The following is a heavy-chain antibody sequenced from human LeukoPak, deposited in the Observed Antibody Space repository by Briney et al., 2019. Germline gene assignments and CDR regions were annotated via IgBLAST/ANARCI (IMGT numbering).Heavy chain of an antibody. V-gene: IGHV1-8*01. CDR2: MNPNSGNT. Sequence: ASVKVSCKASGYTFTSYDINWVRHATGQGLEWMGWMNPNSGNTGYAQKFQGRVTMTRNTSISTAYMELSSLRSEDTAVYYCARGPRTVTYYYYYMDVWGKGTTVTISS. CDR1: GYTFTSYD. J-gene: IGHJ6*03. D-gene: IGHD4-23*01. CDR3: ARGPRTVTYYYYYMDV.